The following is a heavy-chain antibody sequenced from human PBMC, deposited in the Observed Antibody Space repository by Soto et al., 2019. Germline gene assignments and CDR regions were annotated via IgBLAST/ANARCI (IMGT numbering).Heavy chain of an antibody. CDR1: GFTFSSYG. Sequence: GGSLRLSCAASGFTFSSYGMHWVRQAPGKGLEWVAVIWYDGSNKYYADSVKGRFTISRDNSKNTLYLQMNSLRAEDTAVYYCARYLVTTAFDIWGQGTMVTVSS. CDR2: IWYDGSNK. V-gene: IGHV3-33*01. CDR3: ARYLVTTAFDI. D-gene: IGHD4-17*01. J-gene: IGHJ3*02.